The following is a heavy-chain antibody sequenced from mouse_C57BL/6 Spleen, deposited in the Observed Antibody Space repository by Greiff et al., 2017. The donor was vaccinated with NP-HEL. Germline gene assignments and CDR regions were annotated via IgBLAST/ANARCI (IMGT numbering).Heavy chain of an antibody. Sequence: QVQLQQSGAELVRPGTSVKVSCKASEYAFTNYLIEWVKQRPGQGLEWIGVINPGSGGTNYNEKFKGKATLTADKSSSTAYMQLSSLTSEDSAVYFCARSSAQANWFAYWGQGTLVTVSA. D-gene: IGHD3-2*02. V-gene: IGHV1-54*01. J-gene: IGHJ3*01. CDR1: EYAFTNYL. CDR3: ARSSAQANWFAY. CDR2: INPGSGGT.